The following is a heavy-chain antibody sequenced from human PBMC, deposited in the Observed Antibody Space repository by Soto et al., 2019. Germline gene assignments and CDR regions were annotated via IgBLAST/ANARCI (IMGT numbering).Heavy chain of an antibody. V-gene: IGHV1-18*01. Sequence: GSSVTVSCKASGYTFTSYGISWVRLAPGQGLEWMGWISAYNGNTNYAQKLQGRVTMTTDTSTSTAYMELRSLRSDDTAVYYCARVGYVVPAAIGYCSGGSCSYMDVWGKGTTVTVSS. J-gene: IGHJ6*03. CDR3: ARVGYVVPAAIGYCSGGSCSYMDV. CDR1: GYTFTSYG. D-gene: IGHD2-15*01. CDR2: ISAYNGNT.